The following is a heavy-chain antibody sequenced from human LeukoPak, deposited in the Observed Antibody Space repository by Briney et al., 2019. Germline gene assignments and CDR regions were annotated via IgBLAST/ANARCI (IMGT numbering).Heavy chain of an antibody. Sequence: SSETLSLTCTVSGGSISSYYWGWIRQPPGKGLEWIGSIYYSGSNYYNPSLKSRVTISVDTSKNQFSLKLSSVTAADTAVYYCASLLAVAGNFDYWGQGTLVTVSS. CDR2: IYYSGSN. D-gene: IGHD6-19*01. CDR1: GGSISSYY. CDR3: ASLLAVAGNFDY. V-gene: IGHV4-39*01. J-gene: IGHJ4*02.